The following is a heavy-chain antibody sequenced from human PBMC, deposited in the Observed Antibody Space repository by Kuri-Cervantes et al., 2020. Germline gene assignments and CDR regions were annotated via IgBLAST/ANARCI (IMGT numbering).Heavy chain of an antibody. CDR3: ARDQLERRQPDYYYYGMDV. V-gene: IGHV1-2*02. CDR1: GYTFTGYY. Sequence: ASVKVSCKASGYTFTGYYMHWVRQAPGQGLEWMGWINPNSGGTNYAQKFQGRVTMTRDTSISTAYMELSRLRSDDTAVYYCARDQLERRQPDYYYYGMDVWGQGNTVNGAS. CDR2: INPNSGGT. D-gene: IGHD1-1*01. J-gene: IGHJ6*01.